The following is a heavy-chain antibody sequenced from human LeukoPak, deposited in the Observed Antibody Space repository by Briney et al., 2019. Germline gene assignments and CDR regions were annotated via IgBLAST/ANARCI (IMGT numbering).Heavy chain of an antibody. J-gene: IGHJ4*02. D-gene: IGHD6-6*01. CDR3: AREYEGEYSSSYFDY. CDR1: GFTVSSNY. V-gene: IGHV3-53*05. Sequence: GGSLRLSCAASGFTVSSNYMNWVRQAPGKGLEWVSIIYSGGSTYYADSVKGRFTISRDNSKNTLYLQMNSLRAEDTAVYYCAREYEGEYSSSYFDYWGQGTLVTVSS. CDR2: IYSGGST.